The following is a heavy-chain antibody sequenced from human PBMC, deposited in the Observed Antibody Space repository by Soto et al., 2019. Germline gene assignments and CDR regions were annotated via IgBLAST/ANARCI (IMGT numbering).Heavy chain of an antibody. Sequence: GASVKVSCKASGYTFTSYAMHWVRQAPGQRLEWMGWINAGNGNTKYSQKFQGRVTITRDTSASTAYMELSSLRSEDTAVYYCARALITFGGVIAEPYYFDYWGQGTLVTVSS. D-gene: IGHD3-16*02. CDR1: GYTFTSYA. V-gene: IGHV1-3*01. J-gene: IGHJ4*02. CDR3: ARALITFGGVIAEPYYFDY. CDR2: INAGNGNT.